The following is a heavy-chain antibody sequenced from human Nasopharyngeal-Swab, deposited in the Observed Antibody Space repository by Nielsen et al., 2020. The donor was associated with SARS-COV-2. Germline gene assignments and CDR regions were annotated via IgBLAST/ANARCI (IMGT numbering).Heavy chain of an antibody. CDR3: ARVGRVIDY. J-gene: IGHJ4*02. Sequence: WIRQPPGKGLEWIGYIYYSGSTNYNPSLKSRVTISVDTSKNQFSLNLISVTAADAAVYYCARVGRVIDYWGQGTLVTVSS. V-gene: IGHV4-59*12. CDR2: IYYSGST. D-gene: IGHD1-14*01.